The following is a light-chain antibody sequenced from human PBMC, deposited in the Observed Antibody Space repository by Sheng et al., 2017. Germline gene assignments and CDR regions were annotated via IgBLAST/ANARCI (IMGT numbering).Light chain of an antibody. CDR1: ESVGTN. V-gene: IGKV3-20*01. CDR3: QQYGDSIT. Sequence: ETVMTQSPGTLSVSPGERATLSCRASESVGTNLAWYQQKPGQAPRLLIYGTSSRATGIPDRFSGSGSGTDFALTINRLEPEDFVVYYCQQYGDSITFGQGTRVEVK. J-gene: IGKJ5*01. CDR2: GTS.